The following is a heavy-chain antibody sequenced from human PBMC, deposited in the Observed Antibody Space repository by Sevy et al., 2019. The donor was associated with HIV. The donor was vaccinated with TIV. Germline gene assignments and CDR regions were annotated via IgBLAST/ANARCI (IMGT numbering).Heavy chain of an antibody. D-gene: IGHD2-8*01. CDR1: GFAFYDYS. CDR2: LSFGCGKI. CDR3: AREGCTRPHDY. J-gene: IGHJ4*02. Sequence: GGSLRLSCAASGFAFYDYSMSWIRQAPGKGLEWVATLSFGCGKINHADSVKGRFTISRDNSKNSFYLQMDNLRVEDTALYYCAREGCTRPHDYWGQGTRVTVSS. V-gene: IGHV3-23*01.